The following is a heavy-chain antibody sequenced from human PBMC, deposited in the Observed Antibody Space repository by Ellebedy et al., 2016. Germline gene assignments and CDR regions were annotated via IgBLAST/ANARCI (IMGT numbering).Heavy chain of an antibody. CDR2: IYTSGST. CDR3: ARDNYYDSSGYSGLDY. V-gene: IGHV4-61*02. Sequence: SETLSLXXTVSGGSISSSSYYWSWIRQPAGKGLEWIGRIYTSGSTNYNPSLKSRVTMSVDTSKNQFSLKLSSVTAADTAVYYCARDNYYDSSGYSGLDYWGQGTLVTVSS. D-gene: IGHD3-22*01. J-gene: IGHJ4*02. CDR1: GGSISSSSYY.